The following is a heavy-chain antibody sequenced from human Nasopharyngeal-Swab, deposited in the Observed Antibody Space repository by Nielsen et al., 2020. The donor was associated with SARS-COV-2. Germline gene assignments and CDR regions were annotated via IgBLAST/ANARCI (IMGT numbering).Heavy chain of an antibody. V-gene: IGHV3-21*01. D-gene: IGHD3-3*01. CDR2: ISSSSSYI. CDR3: ARGQPYYDFWSGYSYYYYGMDV. J-gene: IGHJ6*02. Sequence: WIRQPPGKGLEWVSSISSSSSYIYYADSVKGRFTISRDNAKNSLYLQMNSLRAEDTAVYYCARGQPYYDFWSGYSYYYYGMDVWGQGTTVTVSS.